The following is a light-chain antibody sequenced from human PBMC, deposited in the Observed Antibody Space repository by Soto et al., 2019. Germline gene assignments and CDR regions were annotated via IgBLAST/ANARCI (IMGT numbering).Light chain of an antibody. CDR1: NIGSKS. Sequence: SYELTQPPSVSVAPGQTARITCGGNNIGSKSVHWYQQKPGQAPVLVVYDDSDRPSWIPERFSGSNYGNTATLTISRVEAGDEADYYWQVWDSSSDHVVFGGGTKLTVL. CDR3: QVWDSSSDHVV. CDR2: DDS. V-gene: IGLV3-21*02. J-gene: IGLJ2*01.